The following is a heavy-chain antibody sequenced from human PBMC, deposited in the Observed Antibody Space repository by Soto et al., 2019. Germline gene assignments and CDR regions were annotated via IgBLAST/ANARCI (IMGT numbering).Heavy chain of an antibody. J-gene: IGHJ4*02. CDR1: GGSISGFH. D-gene: IGHD7-27*01. CDR3: ARYMRDAGAFYFDY. V-gene: IGHV4-4*09. Sequence: QVHLQESGPGLVKPSETLALTCTVSGGSISGFHWSWIRQPPGKGLVRFGYIHAGGSSNYTPSLECRVTMSVDTSKNQFYLKLRSVNAADTAVYYCARYMRDAGAFYFDYWGQGTLVTASA. CDR2: IHAGGSS.